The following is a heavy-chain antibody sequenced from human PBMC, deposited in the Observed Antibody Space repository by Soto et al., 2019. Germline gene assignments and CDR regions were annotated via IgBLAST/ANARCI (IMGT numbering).Heavy chain of an antibody. D-gene: IGHD2-15*01. J-gene: IGHJ4*02. CDR2: ISDNGGST. CDR1: GFIFSSYA. V-gene: IGHV3-23*01. CDR3: VKGSRGSRPYYFDY. Sequence: GGSLRLSCAASGFIFSSYAMSWVRQAPGKGLEWVSAISDNGGSTYYADSVKGRFTISRDNSKNTLDLQMNSLRAEDTAVYYCVKGSRGSRPYYFDYWGQGTLVTVSS.